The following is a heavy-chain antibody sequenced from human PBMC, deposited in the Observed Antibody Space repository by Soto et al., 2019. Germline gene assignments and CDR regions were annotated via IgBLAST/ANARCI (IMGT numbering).Heavy chain of an antibody. Sequence: EVQLVESGGGLVKPGGSLRLSCAASGFTFSSYSMNWVRQAPGKGLEWVSSISSSSSYIYYADSVKGRFTISRDNAKNSLYLQMNRLTAEDTAVYYCASDIDYYDSSGYYRDYWGQGTLVTFSS. D-gene: IGHD3-22*01. J-gene: IGHJ4*02. CDR1: GFTFSSYS. CDR2: ISSSSSYI. V-gene: IGHV3-21*01. CDR3: ASDIDYYDSSGYYRDY.